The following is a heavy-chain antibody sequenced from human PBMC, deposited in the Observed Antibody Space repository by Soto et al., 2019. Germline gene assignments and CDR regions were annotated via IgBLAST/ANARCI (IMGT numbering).Heavy chain of an antibody. J-gene: IGHJ4*02. Sequence: GGSLRLSCAASGFTFSSYGMHWVRQAPGKGLEWVAVISYDGSNKYYADSVKGRFTISRDNSKNTLYLQMNSLRAEDTAVCYCAKAKADSSAAASLEYWGQGTVVTVSS. CDR1: GFTFSSYG. D-gene: IGHD3-3*01. CDR3: AKAKADSSAAASLEY. V-gene: IGHV3-30*18. CDR2: ISYDGSNK.